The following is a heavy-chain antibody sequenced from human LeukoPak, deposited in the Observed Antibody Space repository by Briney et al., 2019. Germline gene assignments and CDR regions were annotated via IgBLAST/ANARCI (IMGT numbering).Heavy chain of an antibody. CDR2: ISWNSGRI. J-gene: IGHJ2*01. D-gene: IGHD4-17*01. Sequence: GRSLRLSCAASGFTFDDYAMHWVRQAPGKGLEWVSGISWNSGRIGYADSVKGRFTISRDNAKNSLYLQMNNLRAEDTALYYCAKDRSSVTNWYFDLWGCGTLVTVSS. CDR1: GFTFDDYA. V-gene: IGHV3-9*01. CDR3: AKDRSSVTNWYFDL.